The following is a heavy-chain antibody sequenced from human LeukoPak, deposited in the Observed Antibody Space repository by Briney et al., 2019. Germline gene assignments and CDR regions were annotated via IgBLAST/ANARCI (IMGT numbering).Heavy chain of an antibody. CDR2: IYTSGST. CDR3: ARTNYYDSRKDWFDP. D-gene: IGHD3-22*01. V-gene: IGHV4-4*09. J-gene: IGHJ5*02. Sequence: SETLSLTCTVSGGSISSYYWSWIRQPPGKGLEWIGYIYTSGSTNHNPSLKSRVTISVDTSKNQFSLKLSSVTAADTAVYYCARTNYYDSRKDWFDPWGQGTLVTVSS. CDR1: GGSISSYY.